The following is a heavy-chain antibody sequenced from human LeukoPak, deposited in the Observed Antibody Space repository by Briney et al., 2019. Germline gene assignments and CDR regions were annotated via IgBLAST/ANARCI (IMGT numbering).Heavy chain of an antibody. CDR3: ARLSYDFWSGYFPSYFDY. D-gene: IGHD3-3*01. CDR2: IYPGDSDT. Sequence: GESLKISCKGSGYSFTSYWIGWVRQMPGKGLEWMGIIYPGDSDTGYSPSFQGQVTISADKSISTAYLQWSSLKASDTAMYYCARLSYDFWSGYFPSYFDYWGQGTLVTVSS. CDR1: GYSFTSYW. J-gene: IGHJ4*02. V-gene: IGHV5-51*01.